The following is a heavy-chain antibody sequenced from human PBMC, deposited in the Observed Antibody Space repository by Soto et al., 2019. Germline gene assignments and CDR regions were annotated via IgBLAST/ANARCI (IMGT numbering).Heavy chain of an antibody. J-gene: IGHJ4*02. D-gene: IGHD2-2*01. CDR3: ARAKAVLVPAAMDSSSSQFDY. CDR2: IIPILGIA. Sequence: GASVKVSCKASGGTFSSYTISWVRQAPGQGLEWMGRIIPILGIANYAQKFQGRVTITADESTSTAYMELSSLRSEDTAVYYCARAKAVLVPAAMDSSSSQFDYWGQGTLVTVSS. CDR1: GGTFSSYT. V-gene: IGHV1-69*02.